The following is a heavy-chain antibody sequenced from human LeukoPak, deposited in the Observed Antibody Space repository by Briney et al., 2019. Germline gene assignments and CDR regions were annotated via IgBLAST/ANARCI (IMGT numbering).Heavy chain of an antibody. CDR2: ISGSGGST. J-gene: IGHJ4*02. D-gene: IGHD3-22*01. Sequence: GGSLRLSCAASGFTFSSYAMSWVRQAPGKGLEWVSAISGSGGSTYYADSVKGRFTISRDNSKNMLYLQMNSLRAEDTAVYYCAKYDYYDSSGGDYWGQGTLVTVSS. V-gene: IGHV3-23*01. CDR1: GFTFSSYA. CDR3: AKYDYYDSSGGDY.